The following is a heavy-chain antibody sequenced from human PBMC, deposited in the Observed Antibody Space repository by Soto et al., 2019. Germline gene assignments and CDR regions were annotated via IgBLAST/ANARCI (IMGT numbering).Heavy chain of an antibody. CDR3: ARPPSYCTNGVCPDFDY. J-gene: IGHJ4*02. CDR2: IYPGDSDT. V-gene: IGHV5-51*01. D-gene: IGHD2-8*01. Sequence: GESLKLSCTGSGYSFTRYWIGWVRQMPGKGLEWMGIIYPGDSDTRYSPSFQGQVTISADKSISTAYLQWSSLKASDTAMYYCARPPSYCTNGVCPDFDYWGQGTLVTVSS. CDR1: GYSFTRYW.